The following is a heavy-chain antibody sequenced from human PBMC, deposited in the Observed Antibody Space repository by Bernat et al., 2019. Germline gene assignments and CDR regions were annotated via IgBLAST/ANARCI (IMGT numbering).Heavy chain of an antibody. CDR3: AKDQHSYGPFDY. V-gene: IGHV3-23*01. Sequence: EVQLLESGGGLVQPGGSLRLSCAASGFTFTNSAINWVRRAPGKGLEWVSAISGSGDSTFYADSVKGRFAISRDNSKNTLYLQMNSLRAEDTAVYYCAKDQHSYGPFDYWGQGTLVTVSS. J-gene: IGHJ4*02. CDR2: ISGSGDST. D-gene: IGHD5-18*01. CDR1: GFTFTNSA.